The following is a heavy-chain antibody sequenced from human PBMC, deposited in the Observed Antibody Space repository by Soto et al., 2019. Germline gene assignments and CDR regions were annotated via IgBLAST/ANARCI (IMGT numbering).Heavy chain of an antibody. CDR2: IYYSGST. CDR1: GGSISSYY. V-gene: IGHV4-59*08. CDR3: ARTTYGSGSYAPNWFDP. D-gene: IGHD3-10*01. J-gene: IGHJ5*02. Sequence: SETLSLTCTVSGGSISSYYWSWIRQPPGKGLEWIGYIYYSGSTNYNPSLKSRVTISVDTSKNQFSLKLSSVTAADTAVYYCARTTYGSGSYAPNWFDPWGQGTLVTVSS.